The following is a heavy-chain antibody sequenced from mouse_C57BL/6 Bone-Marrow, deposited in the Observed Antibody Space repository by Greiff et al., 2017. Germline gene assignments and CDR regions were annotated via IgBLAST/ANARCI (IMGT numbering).Heavy chain of an antibody. Sequence: VQLQQPGAELVMPGASVKLSCKASGYTFTSYWMHWVKQRPGQGLEWIGMIDPNNGCTNYNEKFKSKATLTVDKSSSTAYLQLSSLASEDSAFYYCAANRGPFAYWGQGTLVTVSA. V-gene: IGHV1-64*01. CDR2: IDPNNGCT. D-gene: IGHD4-1*01. J-gene: IGHJ3*01. CDR3: AANRGPFAY. CDR1: GYTFTSYW.